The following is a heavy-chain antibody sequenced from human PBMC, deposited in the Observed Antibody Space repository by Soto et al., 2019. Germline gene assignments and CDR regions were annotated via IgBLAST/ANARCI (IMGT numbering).Heavy chain of an antibody. Sequence: PWGSLIISCASSVFSFSNSAMHWVRQAPGKGLEWVSFISFDATNKYYADSVKGRFTVSRDNSRNTLYLEMNSLRADDTAVYYCARDVSPHRNTSWFDPWGQGTMVTVSS. J-gene: IGHJ5*02. CDR3: ARDVSPHRNTSWFDP. V-gene: IGHV3-30-3*01. CDR2: ISFDATNK. CDR1: VFSFSNSA. D-gene: IGHD1-1*01.